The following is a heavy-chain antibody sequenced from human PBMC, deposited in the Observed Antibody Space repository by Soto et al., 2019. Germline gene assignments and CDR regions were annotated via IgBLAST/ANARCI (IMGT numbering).Heavy chain of an antibody. V-gene: IGHV4-39*07. Sequence: SETLSLTCTVSGGSISSSSYYWGWIRQPPGKGLEWIGSSSYSGSTNYNPSLKSRVTISVDTSKNQFSLKLSSVTAADTAVYSCARVSVSSSSGTYYYSGMDVWGQGTTVTVSS. CDR2: SSYSGST. CDR3: ARVSVSSSSGTYYYSGMDV. D-gene: IGHD6-6*01. J-gene: IGHJ6*02. CDR1: GGSISSSSYY.